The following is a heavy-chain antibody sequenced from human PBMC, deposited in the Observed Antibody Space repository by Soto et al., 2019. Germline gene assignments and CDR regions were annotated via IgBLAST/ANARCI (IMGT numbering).Heavy chain of an antibody. CDR1: GYTFTGYY. CDR3: AKSIAARPASNWFDP. V-gene: IGHV1-2*02. D-gene: IGHD6-6*01. CDR2: INPNSGGT. Sequence: QVRLVQSGAEVKKPGASVKVSCKASGYTFTGYYMHWVRQAPGPGLEWMGWINPNSGGTNYAQEFQGRVTITRDKSISTAYMELSRLRSDDTDVYYCAKSIAARPASNWFDPRGQGTLVTVSS. J-gene: IGHJ5*02.